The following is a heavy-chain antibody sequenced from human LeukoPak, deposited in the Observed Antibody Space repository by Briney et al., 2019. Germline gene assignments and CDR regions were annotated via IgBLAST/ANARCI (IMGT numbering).Heavy chain of an antibody. CDR2: IDSSSSTI. J-gene: IGHJ4*02. CDR1: GFTFSSYS. V-gene: IGHV3-48*02. Sequence: GGSLRLSCAASGFTFSSYSMNWVRQAPGKGLEWVSYIDSSSSTIYYADSVKGRFTISRDDAENSLYLQMNSLRDEDTAVYYCARYEYSSGQMFDYWGQGTLVTVSS. D-gene: IGHD6-19*01. CDR3: ARYEYSSGQMFDY.